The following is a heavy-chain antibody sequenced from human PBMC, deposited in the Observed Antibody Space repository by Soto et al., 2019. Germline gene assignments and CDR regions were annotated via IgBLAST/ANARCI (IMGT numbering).Heavy chain of an antibody. D-gene: IGHD2-15*01. CDR2: ISYDGSNK. Sequence: GVSLRLSCAASGFTFSSYAMHWVRQAPGKGLEWVAVISYDGSNKYYADSVKGRFTISRDNSKNTLYLQMNSLRAEDTAVCYCARVTCSGGSCYSRVLDYWGQGTLVNVS. CDR1: GFTFSSYA. V-gene: IGHV3-30-3*01. CDR3: ARVTCSGGSCYSRVLDY. J-gene: IGHJ4*02.